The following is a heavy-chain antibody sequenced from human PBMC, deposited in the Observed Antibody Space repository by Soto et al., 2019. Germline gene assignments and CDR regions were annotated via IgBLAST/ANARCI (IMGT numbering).Heavy chain of an antibody. CDR2: INPSGGST. Sequence: GASVKVSCKASGYTFTSYYMHWVRQAPGQGLEWMGIINPSGGSTSYAQKFQGGVTMTRNTSTSTAYMELSSLRSEDTAVYYCARGALFCNSPNCTNSFYYMDVWGKGTTVTVSS. J-gene: IGHJ6*03. D-gene: IGHD2-2*01. V-gene: IGHV1-46*01. CDR3: ARGALFCNSPNCTNSFYYMDV. CDR1: GYTFTSYY.